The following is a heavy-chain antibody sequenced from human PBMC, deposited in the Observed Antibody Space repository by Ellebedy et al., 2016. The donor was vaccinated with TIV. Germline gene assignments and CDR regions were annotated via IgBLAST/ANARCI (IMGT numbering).Heavy chain of an antibody. Sequence: GESLKISXKGSGYRFTNSWIAWVRQKPGKGLEWLGIIYPGDSDTKYSPSFQGQVTISADTSINAAYLQWYILEASDTATYYCARMHEYSNYHPLDLWGQGTVVTVSS. CDR3: ARMHEYSNYHPLDL. J-gene: IGHJ3*01. CDR2: IYPGDSDT. CDR1: GYRFTNSW. V-gene: IGHV5-51*01. D-gene: IGHD4-11*01.